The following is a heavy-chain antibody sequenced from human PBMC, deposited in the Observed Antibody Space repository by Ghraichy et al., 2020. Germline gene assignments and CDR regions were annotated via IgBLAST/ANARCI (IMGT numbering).Heavy chain of an antibody. V-gene: IGHV3-49*03. CDR3: VRDEATGWYGTDN. CDR1: GFSFGDYG. J-gene: IGHJ4*02. D-gene: IGHD6-19*01. Sequence: GGSLRLSCAASGFSFGDYGMSWFRQAPGKGLEWVGLIRNKAQGETTQYAASVRGRFTISRDESKAIAYLQMNSLKIEDTAVYYCVRDEATGWYGTDNWGQGTLVTVSS. CDR2: IRNKAQGETT.